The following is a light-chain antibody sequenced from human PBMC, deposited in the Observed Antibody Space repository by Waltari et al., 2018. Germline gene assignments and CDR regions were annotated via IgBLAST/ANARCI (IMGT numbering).Light chain of an antibody. V-gene: IGLV1-40*01. CDR2: VNN. CDR1: SSTIGAGYD. J-gene: IGLJ2*01. CDR3: QSYDSSLSASV. Sequence: SVLTQPPSVSGAPGQRVTISCAGTSSTIGAGYDVPWYQHLPGTAPKLLIYVNNNRPSGVPDRFSGSKSGTSASLAITGLQAEDEADYYCQSYDSSLSASVFGGGTKVTVL.